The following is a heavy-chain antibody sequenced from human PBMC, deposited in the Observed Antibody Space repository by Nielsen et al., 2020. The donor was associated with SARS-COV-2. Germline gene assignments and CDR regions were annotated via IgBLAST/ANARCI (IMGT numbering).Heavy chain of an antibody. J-gene: IGHJ6*03. CDR1: GYTFTSYY. CDR2: INPSGGST. CDR3: ARDGTSTHSYYYYYYMDV. Sequence: ASVKVSCKASGYTFTSYYMHWVRQAPGQGFEWMGIINPSGGSTSYAQKFQGRVTMTRDTSTSTVYMELSSLRSEDTAVYYCARDGTSTHSYYYYYYMDVWGKGTTVTVSS. D-gene: IGHD1-1*01. V-gene: IGHV1-46*01.